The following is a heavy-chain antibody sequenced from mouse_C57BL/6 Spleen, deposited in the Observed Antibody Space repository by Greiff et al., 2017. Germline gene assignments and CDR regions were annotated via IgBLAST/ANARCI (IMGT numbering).Heavy chain of an antibody. CDR3: ARGPTIYYGPYFDY. Sequence: EVQLQQSGPGLVKPSQSLSLTCSVTGYSITSGYYWNWIRQFPGNKLEWMGYISYDGSNNYNPSLKNRISITRDTSKNQLFLKLNSVTTEDTATYYCARGPTIYYGPYFDYWGQGTTLTVSS. CDR1: GYSITSGYY. V-gene: IGHV3-6*01. D-gene: IGHD2-1*01. J-gene: IGHJ2*01. CDR2: ISYDGSN.